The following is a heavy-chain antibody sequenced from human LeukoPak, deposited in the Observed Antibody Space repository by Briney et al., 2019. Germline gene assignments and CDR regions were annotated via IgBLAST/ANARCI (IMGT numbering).Heavy chain of an antibody. CDR2: IYYSGST. D-gene: IGHD2-15*01. CDR1: GGSISSYY. Sequence: SETLSLTCTVSGGSISSYYWSWIRQPPGKGLEWIGYIYYSGSTNYNPSLKSRATISVDTSKNQFSLKLSSVTAADTAVYYCARVLPGVVVVAATSPFGWFDPWGQGTLVTVSS. V-gene: IGHV4-59*01. J-gene: IGHJ5*02. CDR3: ARVLPGVVVVAATSPFGWFDP.